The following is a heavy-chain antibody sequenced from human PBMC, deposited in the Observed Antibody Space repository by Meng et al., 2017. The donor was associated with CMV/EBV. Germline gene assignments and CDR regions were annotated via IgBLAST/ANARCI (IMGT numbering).Heavy chain of an antibody. Sequence: SETLSLTCAVYGGSFSGYYWSWIRQPPGKRLEWTGEINHSGSTNYNPSLKSRVTILVDTSKNQFSLKLSSVTAADTAVYYCARESGGLGDCSSTSCYTSGIDYWGQGTLVTVSS. CDR3: ARESGGLGDCSSTSCYTSGIDY. V-gene: IGHV4-34*01. CDR2: INHSGST. CDR1: GGSFSGYY. D-gene: IGHD2-2*02. J-gene: IGHJ4*02.